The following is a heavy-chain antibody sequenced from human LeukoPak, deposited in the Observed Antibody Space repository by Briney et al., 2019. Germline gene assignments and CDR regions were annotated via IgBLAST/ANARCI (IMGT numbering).Heavy chain of an antibody. CDR3: AELGITMIGGV. J-gene: IGHJ6*04. V-gene: IGHV3-73*01. CDR1: GFTSSGSA. D-gene: IGHD3-10*02. CDR2: IRSKTHNYAT. Sequence: GGSLRLSCAASGFTSSGSAMHWVRQTSGKGLEWVGYIRSKTHNYATLYAASVKGRFTISRDDSKNTAYLQMNSLRAEDTAVYYCAELGITMIGGVWGKGTTVTISS.